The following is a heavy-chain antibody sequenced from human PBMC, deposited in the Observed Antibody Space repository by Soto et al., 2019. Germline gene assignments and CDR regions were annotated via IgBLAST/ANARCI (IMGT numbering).Heavy chain of an antibody. CDR1: GYTFTSYC. CDR2: ISAYNGNT. D-gene: IGHD5-12*01. Sequence: ASVNVSCKASGYTFTSYCISWVRQAPGQWLELMGWISAYNGNTNYAQKLQGRVTITTDTSTSTAYMELRSLRSDDTAVYYCARGAEWLRFGSYFDYWGQGTLVTSPQ. J-gene: IGHJ4*02. CDR3: ARGAEWLRFGSYFDY. V-gene: IGHV1-18*01.